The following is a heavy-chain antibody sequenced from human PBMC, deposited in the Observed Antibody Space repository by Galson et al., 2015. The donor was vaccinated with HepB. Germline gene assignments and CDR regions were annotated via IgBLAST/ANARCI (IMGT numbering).Heavy chain of an antibody. CDR1: GYTFTSYG. CDR3: ARDRSFDSSGYYYLYFDY. V-gene: IGHV1-18*01. Sequence: SVKVSCKASGYTFTSYGISWVRQAPGQGLEWMGWISAYNGNTNYAQKLQGRVTMTTDTSTSTAYMELRSLRSDDTAVYYCARDRSFDSSGYYYLYFDYWGQGTLVTVSS. D-gene: IGHD3-22*01. CDR2: ISAYNGNT. J-gene: IGHJ4*02.